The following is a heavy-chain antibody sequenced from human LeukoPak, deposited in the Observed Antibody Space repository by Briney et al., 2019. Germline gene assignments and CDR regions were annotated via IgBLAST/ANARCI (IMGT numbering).Heavy chain of an antibody. Sequence: KAGGSLRLSCAASGFTFSSYSMNWVRQAPGKGLEWVSSISSSSSYIYYADSVKGRFTISRDNAKNSLYLQMNSLRAEDTAVYYCAKNHYSSSRDYFDYWGQGTLVTVSS. V-gene: IGHV3-21*04. CDR3: AKNHYSSSRDYFDY. CDR2: ISSSSSYI. J-gene: IGHJ4*02. CDR1: GFTFSSYS. D-gene: IGHD6-13*01.